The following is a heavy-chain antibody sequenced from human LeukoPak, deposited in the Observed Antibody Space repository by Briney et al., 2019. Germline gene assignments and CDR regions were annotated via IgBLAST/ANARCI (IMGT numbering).Heavy chain of an antibody. J-gene: IGHJ4*02. CDR1: GFTFSSYA. CDR3: ARERVYYFDY. Sequence: PGRSLRLSCAASGFTFSSYAMHWVRQASGKGLEWVAVISYDGSNKYYADSVKGRFTISRDNSKNTLYLQMNSLRAEDTAVYYCARERVYYFDYWGQGTLVTVSS. V-gene: IGHV3-30*04. CDR2: ISYDGSNK.